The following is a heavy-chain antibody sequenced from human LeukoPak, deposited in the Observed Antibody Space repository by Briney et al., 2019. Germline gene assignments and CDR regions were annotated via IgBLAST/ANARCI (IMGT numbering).Heavy chain of an antibody. CDR2: ITVSGGRT. CDR3: ARDPNGDYIGSYDI. Sequence: QPGRSLRLSCATSQFKFNNFALTWVRQAPGKGLEWVSSITVSGGRTQYADSVQGRFTISRDNSKNTLYLQMNSLRVEDTAIYYCARDPNGDYIGSYDIWGQGTMVTVSS. J-gene: IGHJ3*02. D-gene: IGHD4-17*01. V-gene: IGHV3-23*01. CDR1: QFKFNNFA.